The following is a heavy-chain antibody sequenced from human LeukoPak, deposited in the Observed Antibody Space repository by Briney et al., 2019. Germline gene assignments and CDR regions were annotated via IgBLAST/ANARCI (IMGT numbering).Heavy chain of an antibody. Sequence: SETLSLTCTVSGGSISSYYWSWIRQPAGKGLEWIGRIYTSGSTNYNPSLKSRVTMSVDTSKNQFSLKLSSVTAADTAVYYCARVGYGDYEGDHYFDSWDQGTLVTVSS. CDR1: GGSISSYY. V-gene: IGHV4-4*07. J-gene: IGHJ4*02. CDR2: IYTSGST. CDR3: ARVGYGDYEGDHYFDS. D-gene: IGHD4-17*01.